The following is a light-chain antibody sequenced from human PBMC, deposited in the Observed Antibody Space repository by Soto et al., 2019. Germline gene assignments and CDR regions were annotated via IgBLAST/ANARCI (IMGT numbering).Light chain of an antibody. Sequence: DIQMTQSPSTLSASVGDRVTITCRASQSISIWLAWYKQKPGKAPNLLIYDTSNLESGVPSRFSGSGSGTEFTLTISSLQPDDFATYYCQHGYSTPLTFGGGTKVDIK. V-gene: IGKV1-5*01. CDR3: QHGYSTPLT. CDR1: QSISIW. J-gene: IGKJ4*01. CDR2: DTS.